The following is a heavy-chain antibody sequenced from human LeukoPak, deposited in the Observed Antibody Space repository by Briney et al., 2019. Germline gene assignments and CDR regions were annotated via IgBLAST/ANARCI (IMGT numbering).Heavy chain of an antibody. D-gene: IGHD6-13*01. V-gene: IGHV3-23*05. Sequence: GGSLRLSCAASRFSFSSYAMTWVCQAPGEGLEWVSSIYSSGRVTYYGDSVKGRFTTSKDNSKNMVYLQTNSLRAEDTALYYCARIGYSSNSDNWGQGTLVTVSS. CDR3: ARIGYSSNSDN. CDR2: IYSSGRVT. J-gene: IGHJ4*02. CDR1: RFSFSSYA.